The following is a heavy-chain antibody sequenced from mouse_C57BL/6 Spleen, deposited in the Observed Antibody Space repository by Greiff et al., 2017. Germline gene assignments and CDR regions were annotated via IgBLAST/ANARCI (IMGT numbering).Heavy chain of an antibody. CDR1: GYTFTSYW. V-gene: IGHV1-64*01. J-gene: IGHJ4*01. CDR2: IHPNSGST. D-gene: IGHD3-2*02. CDR3: AKAAAQATSYYAMDY. Sequence: QVQLQQSGAELVKPGASVKLSCKASGYTFTSYWMHWVKQRPGQGLEWIGMIHPNSGSTNYNEKFKSKATLTVDKSSSTAYMQLSSLTSEDSAVYYCAKAAAQATSYYAMDYWGQGTSVTVSS.